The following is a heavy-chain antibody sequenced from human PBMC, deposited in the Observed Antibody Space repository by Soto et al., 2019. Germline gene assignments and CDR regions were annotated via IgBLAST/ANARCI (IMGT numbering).Heavy chain of an antibody. Sequence: QVQLVQSGAEVKKPGSSVKVSCKASGGTFSSYTISWVRQAPGQGLEWMGRIIPILGIANYAQKFQGRVTITADKSTSTAYMELSSLRSEDTAVYYCARASINYATHEAYNWFDPWGQGTLVTVSS. V-gene: IGHV1-69*02. CDR1: GGTFSSYT. J-gene: IGHJ5*02. D-gene: IGHD2-15*01. CDR2: IIPILGIA. CDR3: ARASINYATHEAYNWFDP.